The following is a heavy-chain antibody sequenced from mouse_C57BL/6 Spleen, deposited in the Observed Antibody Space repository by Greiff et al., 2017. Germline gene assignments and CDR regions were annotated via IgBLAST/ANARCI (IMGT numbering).Heavy chain of an antibody. D-gene: IGHD1-1*01. CDR1: GYTFTDYE. J-gene: IGHJ3*01. V-gene: IGHV1-15*01. Sequence: QVQLQQSGAELVRPGASVTLSCKASGYTFTDYEMHWVKQTPVHGLEWIGAIDPETGGTAYNQKFKGKAILTADKSSSTAYMELRSLTSEDSAVYYCTRHYGSSYLAWFAYWGQGTLVTVSA. CDR2: IDPETGGT. CDR3: TRHYGSSYLAWFAY.